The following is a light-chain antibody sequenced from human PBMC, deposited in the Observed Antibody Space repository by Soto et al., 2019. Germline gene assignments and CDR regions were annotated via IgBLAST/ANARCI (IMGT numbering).Light chain of an antibody. Sequence: DVQMTQSPSSLSAFVGDRVTITCRASQGIAPYLAWFQQKPGKVPKLLIYATSTLQSGVPSRFSGSGSGTDFTLTITSLPPEDVGTYYCQNYNSAPLTFGGGTKVEIK. CDR3: QNYNSAPLT. V-gene: IGKV1-27*01. CDR1: QGIAPY. J-gene: IGKJ4*01. CDR2: ATS.